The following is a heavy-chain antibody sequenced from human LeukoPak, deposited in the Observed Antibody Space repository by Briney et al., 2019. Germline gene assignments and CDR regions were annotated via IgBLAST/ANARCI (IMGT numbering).Heavy chain of an antibody. CDR3: AREGSSGWYEFWFDP. CDR2: IYSAATT. CDR1: GFTVSNNY. J-gene: IGHJ5*02. Sequence: GGSLRLSCAASGFTVSNNYMSWVRQAPGKGLEWVSVIYSAATTCYADSVKGRFTISRDNSKNTLYLQMNSLGPEDTDAYYCAREGSSGWYEFWFDPWGQGTLVTVSS. V-gene: IGHV3-66*01. D-gene: IGHD6-19*01.